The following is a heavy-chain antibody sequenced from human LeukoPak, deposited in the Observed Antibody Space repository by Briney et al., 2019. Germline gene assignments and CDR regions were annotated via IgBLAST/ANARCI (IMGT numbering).Heavy chain of an antibody. CDR1: GFTFSSYW. J-gene: IGHJ6*03. Sequence: GSLRLSCAASGFTFSSYWMSWVRQAPGKGLEWIGEIHHSGRTNHNPSLKSRVTISVDKSKNQFSLKLTSVTAADTAVYYCARIRGFGADYYYYYMDVWGKGTTVTVSS. CDR2: IHHSGRT. CDR3: ARIRGFGADYYYYYMDV. D-gene: IGHD3-10*01. V-gene: IGHV4-4*02.